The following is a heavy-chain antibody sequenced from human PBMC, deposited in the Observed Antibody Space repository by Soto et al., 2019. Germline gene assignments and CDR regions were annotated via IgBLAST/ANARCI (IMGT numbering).Heavy chain of an antibody. CDR2: ITHLENT. V-gene: IGHV4-30-2*06. CDR1: GASISYGGYS. CDR3: VRGGGNDPFEY. J-gene: IGHJ4*02. D-gene: IGHD5-12*01. Sequence: QLRLQESGSGVVKTSESLSLTCTVFGASISYGGYSWSWIGQSPGRGLEWIGHITHLENTYFNPSVKSRVSMSIDRTKNQFSLKVTSMTAADKGRYFCVRGGGNDPFEYWGQGILVTVSS.